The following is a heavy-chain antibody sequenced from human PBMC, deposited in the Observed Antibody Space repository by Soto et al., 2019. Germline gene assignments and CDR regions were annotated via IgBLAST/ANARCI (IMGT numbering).Heavy chain of an antibody. CDR3: ARRVIHSTIAFDI. CDR2: NYYSGST. J-gene: IGHJ3*02. Sequence: QLQLQESGPGLVRPSETLSLTCTVSGGSIRSTSYYWGWIRQPPGKGLEWIGYNYYSGSTYYNPSLKSRITISVDTSKNQFSLKLSSVTAADTAVYYCARRVIHSTIAFDIWGQGTMVIVSS. D-gene: IGHD2-21*01. V-gene: IGHV4-39*01. CDR1: GGSIRSTSYY.